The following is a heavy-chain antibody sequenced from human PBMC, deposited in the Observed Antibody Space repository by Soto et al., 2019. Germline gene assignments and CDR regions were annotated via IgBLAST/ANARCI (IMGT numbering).Heavy chain of an antibody. D-gene: IGHD6-13*01. V-gene: IGHV4-39*01. CDR3: ARKQQLNL. CDR2: IYYSGST. J-gene: IGHJ4*02. Sequence: QLQLQESGPGLVKPSETLSPTCTVSGGSISSSSYYCGWIRQPPVKGLEWIGSIYYSGSTYYNPSLKSRVTISVDTSKNQFSLKLSSVTAADTAVYYCARKQQLNLWGQGTLVTVSS. CDR1: GGSISSSSYY.